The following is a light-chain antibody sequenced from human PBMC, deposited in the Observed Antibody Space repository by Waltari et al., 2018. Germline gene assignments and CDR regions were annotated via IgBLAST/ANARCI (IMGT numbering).Light chain of an antibody. V-gene: IGLV1-51*01. J-gene: IGLJ2*01. CDR1: NSNIGFSH. Sequence: QSVLTQPPSVSAAPGQKVTISCSGSNSNIGFSHVSWDQHVPGAAPPLLIYADNKRPSGIPGRFSVSKAGTSATLHIAGLQTGDEADYFCGTWDTSLGAVVFGGGTKVTVL. CDR2: ADN. CDR3: GTWDTSLGAVV.